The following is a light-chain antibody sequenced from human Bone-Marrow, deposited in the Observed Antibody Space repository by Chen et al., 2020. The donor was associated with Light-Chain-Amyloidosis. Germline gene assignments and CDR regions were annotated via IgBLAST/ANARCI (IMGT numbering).Light chain of an antibody. Sequence: DIVMTQSPLSSPVTLGQPASISCRSSQSLVHSNGNIYLNWLQQRPGQPPRLLIYGVSNRFSAVPDRFSGSGAGTDFTLNISRVEAEEVGVYNCMQASHFPRSFGQWTKVELK. J-gene: IGKJ1*01. CDR2: GVS. CDR3: MQASHFPRS. V-gene: IGKV2-24*01. CDR1: QSLVHSNGNIY.